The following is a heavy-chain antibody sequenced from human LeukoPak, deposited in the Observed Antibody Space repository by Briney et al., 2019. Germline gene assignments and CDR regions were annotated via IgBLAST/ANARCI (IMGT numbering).Heavy chain of an antibody. Sequence: PGGSLRLSCAASGFTFSSYSMNWVRQAPGKGLEWVANIKQDGSEKYYVDSVKGRFTISRDNAKNSLYLQMNSLRAEDTAVYYCARDLCCSSTSPSDYWGQGTLVTVSS. V-gene: IGHV3-7*01. CDR3: ARDLCCSSTSPSDY. CDR1: GFTFSSYS. J-gene: IGHJ4*02. D-gene: IGHD2-2*01. CDR2: IKQDGSEK.